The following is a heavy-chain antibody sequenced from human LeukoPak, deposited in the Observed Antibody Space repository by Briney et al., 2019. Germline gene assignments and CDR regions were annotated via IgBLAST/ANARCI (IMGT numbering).Heavy chain of an antibody. Sequence: GGSLRLSCAASGFTFSGYSMNWVRQAPGQGVEWVAVILYDGSNKYYADSVQGRFTISRDNSKNTLYLQMNSLRAEDTAVYYCARDVLLWFGELLRGGGLDYWGQGTLVTVSS. CDR1: GFTFSGYS. CDR3: ARDVLLWFGELLRGGGLDY. V-gene: IGHV3-30*03. J-gene: IGHJ4*02. D-gene: IGHD3-10*01. CDR2: ILYDGSNK.